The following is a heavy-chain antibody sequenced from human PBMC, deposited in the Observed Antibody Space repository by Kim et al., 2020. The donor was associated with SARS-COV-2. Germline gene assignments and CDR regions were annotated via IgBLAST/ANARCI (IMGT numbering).Heavy chain of an antibody. J-gene: IGHJ5*02. V-gene: IGHV4-31*03. Sequence: SETLSLTCTVSGGSISSGGYYWSWIRQHPGKGLEWIGYIYYSGSTYYNPSLKSRVTISVDTSKNQFSLKLSSVTAADTAVYYCARFAPDGYNWNWFDPWGQGTLVTVSS. CDR3: ARFAPDGYNWNWFDP. CDR2: IYYSGST. CDR1: GGSISSGGYY. D-gene: IGHD1-20*01.